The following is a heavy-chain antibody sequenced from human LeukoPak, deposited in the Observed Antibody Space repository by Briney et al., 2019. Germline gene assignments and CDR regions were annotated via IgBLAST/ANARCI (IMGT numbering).Heavy chain of an antibody. CDR3: ARVESGYSFRHYYYYMDV. D-gene: IGHD3-3*01. CDR2: IYTSGST. CDR1: GGSISSCY. J-gene: IGHJ6*03. V-gene: IGHV4-4*07. Sequence: SETLSLTCTVSGGSISSCYWSWIRQPAGKGLEWIGRIYTSGSTNYNPSLKSRVTMSVDTSKNQFSLKLSSVTAADTAVYYCARVESGYSFRHYYYYMDVWGKGTTVTVSS.